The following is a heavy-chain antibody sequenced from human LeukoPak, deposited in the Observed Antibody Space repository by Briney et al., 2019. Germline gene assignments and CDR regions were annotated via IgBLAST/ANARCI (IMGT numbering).Heavy chain of an antibody. J-gene: IGHJ6*03. V-gene: IGHV3-21*01. CDR1: GFTFSSYS. CDR3: ASLPTVTTSGYMDV. CDR2: ISSSSSYI. Sequence: GGSLRLSCAASGFTFSSYSMNWVRQAPGKGLEWVSSISSSSSYIYYADSVKGRFTISRDNAKNSLYLQMNSLRAEDTAVYYCASLPTVTTSGYMDVWGKGTTATVSS. D-gene: IGHD4-17*01.